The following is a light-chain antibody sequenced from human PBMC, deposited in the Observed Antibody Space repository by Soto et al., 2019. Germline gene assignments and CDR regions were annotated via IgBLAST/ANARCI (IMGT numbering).Light chain of an antibody. V-gene: IGKV3-11*01. J-gene: IGKJ3*01. CDR3: QERSKWPPP. CDR2: DAS. Sequence: EIVLTQSPSTLSLSPGERATISCRASQSVSSYLAWYQQKPGQAPRLLIYDASNRATGIPARFSGSGSGTDFTLTISSLEPEDFAVYYCQERSKWPPPFGPGTKVEIK. CDR1: QSVSSY.